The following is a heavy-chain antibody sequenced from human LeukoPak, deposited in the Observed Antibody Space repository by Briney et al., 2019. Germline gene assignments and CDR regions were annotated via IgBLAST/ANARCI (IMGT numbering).Heavy chain of an antibody. Sequence: SETLSLTCTVSGGSISSYYWSWIRQPPGKGLEWIGYIYYSGSTNYNPSLKSRVTISVDTSKNQFSLKLSSVTAADTAVYYCARTIAGGSYRYPYWFDPWGQGTLVTVSS. CDR2: IYYSGST. D-gene: IGHD3-16*02. V-gene: IGHV4-59*01. CDR3: ARTIAGGSYRYPYWFDP. CDR1: GGSISSYY. J-gene: IGHJ5*02.